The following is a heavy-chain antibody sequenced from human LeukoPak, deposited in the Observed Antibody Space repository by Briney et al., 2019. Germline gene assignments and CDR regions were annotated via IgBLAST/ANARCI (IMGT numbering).Heavy chain of an antibody. CDR3: ATQAWRTHGAGGYHDDC. D-gene: IGHD2-8*01. CDR2: INWNGGST. V-gene: IGHV3-20*04. Sequence: PGGSLRLSCAASGFTFDDYGMSWVRQAPGKGLEWVSGINWNGGSTGYADSVKGRFTISRDDGEKSLYLQMNPLRAEDTAVYYCATQAWRTHGAGGYHDDCWGHGTLVTVSS. CDR1: GFTFDDYG. J-gene: IGHJ4*01.